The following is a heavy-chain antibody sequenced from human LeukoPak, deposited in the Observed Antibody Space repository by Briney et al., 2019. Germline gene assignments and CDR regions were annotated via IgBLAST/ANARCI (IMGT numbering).Heavy chain of an antibody. Sequence: GGSLRLSCAASGFTFSSYSMNWVRQAPGKGLEWVSSISSSSSYIYYADSVKGRFTISRDNAKNSLYLQMNSLRAEDTAVYYCARQMGSYSGTYAIDYWGQGTLLTVSS. J-gene: IGHJ4*02. D-gene: IGHD1-26*01. CDR2: ISSSSSYI. V-gene: IGHV3-21*01. CDR3: ARQMGSYSGTYAIDY. CDR1: GFTFSSYS.